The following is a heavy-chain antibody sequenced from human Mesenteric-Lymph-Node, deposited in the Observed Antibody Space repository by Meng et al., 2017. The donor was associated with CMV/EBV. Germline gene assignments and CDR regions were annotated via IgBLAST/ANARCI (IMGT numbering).Heavy chain of an antibody. CDR2: ISYDGSNK. CDR1: GFTFSSYA. D-gene: IGHD3-9*01. J-gene: IGHJ4*02. V-gene: IGHV3-30-3*01. CDR3: ARDWDLTGYSTPDY. Sequence: SCAASGFTFSSYAMHWVRQAPGKGLEWVAVISYDGSNKYYADSVKGRFTISRDNSKNTLYLQMNSLRAEDTAVYYCARDWDLTGYSTPDYWGQGTLVTVSS.